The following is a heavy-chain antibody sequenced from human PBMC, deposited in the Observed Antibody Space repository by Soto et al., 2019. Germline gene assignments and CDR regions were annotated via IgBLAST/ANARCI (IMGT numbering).Heavy chain of an antibody. V-gene: IGHV5-51*01. D-gene: IGHD3-16*02. CDR2: IYPGDSDT. CDR1: GYSFTSYW. Sequence: GESLKISCKGSGYSFTSYWIGWVRQMPGKGLEWMGIIYPGDSDTRYSPSFQGQVTISADKSISTAYLQWSSLKASDTAMYYCARQKITFGGVIVILDYWGQGTLVTVSS. CDR3: ARQKITFGGVIVILDY. J-gene: IGHJ4*02.